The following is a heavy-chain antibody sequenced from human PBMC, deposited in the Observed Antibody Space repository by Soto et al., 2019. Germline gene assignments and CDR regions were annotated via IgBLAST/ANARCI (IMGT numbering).Heavy chain of an antibody. Sequence: GGSLRLSCEASGFTFTRYSMNWVRQAPGKGLEWVSSISSTTNYIYYGESMKGRFTISRDNAKNSLYLEMNSLRAEVTAVYYCARESEDLTSNFDYWGQGTLVTVSS. CDR1: GFTFTRYS. V-gene: IGHV3-21*06. CDR3: ARESEDLTSNFDY. J-gene: IGHJ4*02. CDR2: ISSTTNYI.